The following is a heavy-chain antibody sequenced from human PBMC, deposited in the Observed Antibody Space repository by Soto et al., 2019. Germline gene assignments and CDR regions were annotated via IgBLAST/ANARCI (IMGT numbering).Heavy chain of an antibody. Sequence: PGGSLRLSCVASGFTFSGYWMSWVRQAPGKGLEWVANIKQEGDEKYYVDSVKGRFTISRDNAKSSLYLQMNSLRAEDTAVYYCARPYYYGSGRQARFDYWGQGTLVTVSS. V-gene: IGHV3-7*01. CDR3: ARPYYYGSGRQARFDY. D-gene: IGHD3-10*01. CDR2: IKQEGDEK. J-gene: IGHJ4*02. CDR1: GFTFSGYW.